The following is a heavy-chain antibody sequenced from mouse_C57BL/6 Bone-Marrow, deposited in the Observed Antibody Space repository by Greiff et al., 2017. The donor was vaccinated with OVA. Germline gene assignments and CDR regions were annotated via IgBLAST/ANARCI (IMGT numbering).Heavy chain of an antibody. D-gene: IGHD1-1*01. CDR2: ISNGGGST. CDR1: GFTFSDYY. J-gene: IGHJ4*01. CDR3: ARRLLRYYAMDY. Sequence: EVQLVESGGGLVQPGGSLKLSCAASGFTFSDYYMYWVRQTPEKRLEWVAYISNGGGSTYYPDTVKGRSTLSRDNAKNTLYLQISRLKSEDAAMYYCARRLLRYYAMDYWGQGTSVTVSS. V-gene: IGHV5-12*01.